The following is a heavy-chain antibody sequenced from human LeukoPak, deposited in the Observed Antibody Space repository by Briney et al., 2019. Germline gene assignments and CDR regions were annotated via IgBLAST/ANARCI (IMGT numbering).Heavy chain of an antibody. D-gene: IGHD1-26*01. CDR3: AKGGPTGSNHSDF. CDR1: EFTFDNYA. Sequence: GGSLRLSCAASEFTFDNYAMSWVRQAPGKGLEWVSVISGSGYYSYYADSVKGRFTVSRDNSKTTLYLQMNSLRADDTAVYYCAKGGPTGSNHSDFWGQGTLVTVSS. J-gene: IGHJ4*02. V-gene: IGHV3-23*01. CDR2: ISGSGYYS.